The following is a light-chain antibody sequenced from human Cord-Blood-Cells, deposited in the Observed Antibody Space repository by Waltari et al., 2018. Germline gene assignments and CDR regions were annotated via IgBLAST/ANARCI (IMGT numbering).Light chain of an antibody. CDR3: QQYNNWPPLT. J-gene: IGKJ4*01. CDR1: QSVSSN. CDR2: GAS. Sequence: ELVMTQSPATLSVSPGERATPPCRASQSVSSNLAWYHEKPGQAPRLLIYGASTRATGIPARFSGSGSGTEFTLTISSLQSEEFAVYYCQQYNNWPPLTFGGGTKVEIK. V-gene: IGKV3-15*01.